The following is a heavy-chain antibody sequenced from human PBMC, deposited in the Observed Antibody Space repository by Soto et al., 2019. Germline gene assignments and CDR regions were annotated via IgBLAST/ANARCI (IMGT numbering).Heavy chain of an antibody. CDR2: ISHTGTT. V-gene: IGHV4-59*01. CDR3: ARGRSPLY. J-gene: IGHJ4*02. CDR1: GGSISSYY. Sequence: SETLSLTCTVSGGSISSYYWSWIRQSPGKGLEWVAYISHTGTTDYNPSLKSRLTISLDTSKNQFSLKLTSVTAADTAVYYCARGRSPLYWGQGALVTVSS.